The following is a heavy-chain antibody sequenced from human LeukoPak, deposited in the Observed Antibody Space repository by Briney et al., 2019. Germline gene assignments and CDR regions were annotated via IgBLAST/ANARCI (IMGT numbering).Heavy chain of an antibody. Sequence: SQTLSLTCAISGDSVSSNSAAWNWIRQSPSRGLEWLGRTYYRSKWYNDYAVSVKSRITINPDTSKNQFSLQLNSVTPEDTAVYYCARDPAFSYDSSGYELDYWGQGTLVTVSS. V-gene: IGHV6-1*01. CDR1: GDSVSSNSAA. CDR2: TYYRSKWYN. J-gene: IGHJ4*02. D-gene: IGHD3-22*01. CDR3: ARDPAFSYDSSGYELDY.